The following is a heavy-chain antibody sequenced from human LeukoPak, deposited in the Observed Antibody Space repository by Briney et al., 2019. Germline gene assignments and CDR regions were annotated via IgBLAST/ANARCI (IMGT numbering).Heavy chain of an antibody. CDR1: GDTFTGNH. D-gene: IGHD3-16*01. J-gene: IGHJ5*02. Sequence: ASVKVSCKASGDTFTGNHLHWVRLAPGQGLGWLGWINPDSGDTIYAQKFQGRVTMSRDTSISTVFIELNFLASDDTAVYYCVRGTGGGYNPWGQGTLVTVSS. CDR3: VRGTGGGYNP. CDR2: INPDSGDT. V-gene: IGHV1-2*02.